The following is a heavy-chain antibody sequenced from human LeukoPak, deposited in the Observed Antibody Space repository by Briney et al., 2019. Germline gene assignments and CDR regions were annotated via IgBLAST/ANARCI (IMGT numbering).Heavy chain of an antibody. CDR3: ARDQVVTTAFDI. V-gene: IGHV4-34*01. Sequence: SETLSLTCAVYGGSFSGYYWSWIRQPPGKGLEWIGEINHSGSTNYNPSLKSRVTISVDTSKNQFSLKLSSVTAADTAVYYCARDQVVTTAFDIWGQGTMVTVSS. D-gene: IGHD2-21*02. J-gene: IGHJ3*02. CDR1: GGSFSGYY. CDR2: INHSGST.